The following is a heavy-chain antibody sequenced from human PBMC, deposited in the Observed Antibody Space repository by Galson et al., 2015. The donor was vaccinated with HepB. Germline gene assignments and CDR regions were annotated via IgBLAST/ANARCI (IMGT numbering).Heavy chain of an antibody. CDR3: ATEGILWFGELLGGFDI. V-gene: IGHV3-11*06. J-gene: IGHJ3*02. CDR2: ISSSSSYT. CDR1: GFTFSDYS. D-gene: IGHD3-10*01. Sequence: SLRLSCAASGFTFSDYSMSWIRQAPGKGPEWVSYISSSSSYTIYADSLKGRFTISRDNAKNSLYLQMNSLGAEDTAVYYCATEGILWFGELLGGFDIWGQGTMVTVSS.